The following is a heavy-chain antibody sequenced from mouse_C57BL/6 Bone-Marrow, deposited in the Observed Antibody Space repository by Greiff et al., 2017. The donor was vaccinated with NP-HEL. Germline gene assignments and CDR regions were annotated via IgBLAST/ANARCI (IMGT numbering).Heavy chain of an antibody. J-gene: IGHJ1*03. CDR2: IYPRSGNT. Sequence: VKVVESGAELARPGASVKLSCKASGYTFTSYGISWVKQRTGQGLEWIGEIYPRSGNTYYNEKFKGKATLTADKSSSTAYMELRSLTSEDSAVYFCARPVRWYFDVWGTGTTVTVSS. V-gene: IGHV1-81*01. CDR1: GYTFTSYG. CDR3: ARPVRWYFDV. D-gene: IGHD2-14*01.